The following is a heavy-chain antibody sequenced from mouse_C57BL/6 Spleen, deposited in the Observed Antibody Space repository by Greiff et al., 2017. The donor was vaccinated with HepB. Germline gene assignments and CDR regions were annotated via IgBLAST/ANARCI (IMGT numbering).Heavy chain of an antibody. CDR3: ARVHYDDYERGYAMDY. D-gene: IGHD2-4*01. J-gene: IGHJ4*01. CDR2: INPSSGYT. CDR1: GYTFTSYT. Sequence: VHLVESGAELARPGASVKMSCKASGYTFTSYTMHWVKQRPGQGLEWIGYINPSSGYTKYNQKFKDKATLTADKSSSTAYMQLSSLTSEDSAVYYCARVHYDDYERGYAMDYWGQGTSVTVSS. V-gene: IGHV1-4*01.